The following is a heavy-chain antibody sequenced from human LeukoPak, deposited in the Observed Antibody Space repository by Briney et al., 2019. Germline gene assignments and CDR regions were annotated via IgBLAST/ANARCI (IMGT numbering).Heavy chain of an antibody. CDR3: ARGRGTTAGTVNDF. J-gene: IGHJ4*02. V-gene: IGHV4-38-2*01. D-gene: IGHD1/OR15-1a*01. CDR1: GYSISSAYY. Sequence: MPSETLSLTCAVSGYSISSAYYWGWIRQPPGKGLEWIGSIYHSGSTYYNPPLKSRVTISVDTSKNQFSLKLSSVTAADTGVYWCARGRGTTAGTVNDFWGQGTLVTVSS. CDR2: IYHSGST.